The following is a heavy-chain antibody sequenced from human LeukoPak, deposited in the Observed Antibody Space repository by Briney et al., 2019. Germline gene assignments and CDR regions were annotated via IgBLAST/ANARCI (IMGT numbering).Heavy chain of an antibody. CDR1: GFTFGSHE. CDR2: ISSTGYTI. J-gene: IGHJ4*02. Sequence: PGGSLRLSCAASGFTFGSHEMNWVRQAPGKGLEWIAYISSTGYTINYAESVQGRFTISRDNVKNSLALQMNSLRAEDTAVYYCVRSYDSRGYFFYFDFWGQGTRVTISS. D-gene: IGHD3-22*01. V-gene: IGHV3-48*03. CDR3: VRSYDSRGYFFYFDF.